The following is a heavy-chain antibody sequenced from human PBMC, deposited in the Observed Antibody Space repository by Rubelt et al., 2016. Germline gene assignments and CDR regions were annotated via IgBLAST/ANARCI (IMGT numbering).Heavy chain of an antibody. Sequence: VDSVTGRFTISSDNATNTLYLQMSRLRAEETAVFYCAKGSRSSGFQIIDDWGQGTLVTVSS. CDR3: AKGSRSSGFQIIDD. D-gene: IGHD6-19*01. V-gene: IGHV3-7*03. J-gene: IGHJ4*02.